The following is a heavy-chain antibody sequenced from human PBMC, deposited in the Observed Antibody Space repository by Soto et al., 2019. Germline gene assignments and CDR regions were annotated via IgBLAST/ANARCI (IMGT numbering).Heavy chain of an antibody. CDR2: IWYDGSSK. Sequence: ESGGGVVQPGRSLGLSCVASGFSFSSYGMHWVRQAPGKGLEWVALIWYDGSSKYYADSVKGRFTISRHNSKNTLYLQMSSLRAEDTAVYYCARAGGYTDYYYGMDVWGQGTTVTVSS. CDR3: ARAGGYTDYYYGMDV. V-gene: IGHV3-33*01. CDR1: GFSFSSYG. J-gene: IGHJ6*02. D-gene: IGHD5-18*01.